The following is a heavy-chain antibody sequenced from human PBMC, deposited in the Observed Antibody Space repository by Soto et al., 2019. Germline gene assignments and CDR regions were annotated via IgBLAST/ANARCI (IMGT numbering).Heavy chain of an antibody. Sequence: SETLSLTCTVSGGSISSGGDYWSWIRQHPGKGLEWIGYIYYSGSTYYNPSLKSRVTISVDTSKNQFSLKLSSVTAADTAVYYCARAGSNLSGPYYYYGMDVWGQGTTVTVSS. CDR1: GGSISSGGDY. CDR2: IYYSGST. J-gene: IGHJ6*02. CDR3: ARAGSNLSGPYYYYGMDV. V-gene: IGHV4-31*03. D-gene: IGHD4-4*01.